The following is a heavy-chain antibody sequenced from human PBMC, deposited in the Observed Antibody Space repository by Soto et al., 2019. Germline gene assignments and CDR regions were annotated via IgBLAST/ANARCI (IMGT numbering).Heavy chain of an antibody. Sequence: GGSLRLSCAASGFTFSSYSTNWVRQAPGKGLEWVSSISSSSSYIYYADSVKGRFTISRDNAENSLYLQMNSLRAEDTAVYYCAREISRIIDYWGQGALVTVSS. D-gene: IGHD3-3*02. CDR2: ISSSSSYI. CDR1: GFTFSSYS. CDR3: AREISRIIDY. V-gene: IGHV3-21*01. J-gene: IGHJ4*02.